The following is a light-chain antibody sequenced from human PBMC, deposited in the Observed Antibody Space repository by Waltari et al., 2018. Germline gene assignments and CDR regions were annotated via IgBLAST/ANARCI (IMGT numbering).Light chain of an antibody. CDR1: QRILTN. J-gene: IGKJ2*01. CDR2: AAS. V-gene: IGKV3-15*01. Sequence: EIVMTQSPAILSVSPGDRATLSCRANQRILTNLAWYQQKPAQAPRLLLYAASNRATGLPDRFSGSGSGTYFTFTISSLHPEDFALYYCQQYNNWPYTFGQGTKLEIK. CDR3: QQYNNWPYT.